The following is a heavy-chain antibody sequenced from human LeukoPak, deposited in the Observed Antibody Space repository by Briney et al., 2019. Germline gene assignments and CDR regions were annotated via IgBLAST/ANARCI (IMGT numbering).Heavy chain of an antibody. CDR3: ARDRPHDYILTGYFYYFDY. V-gene: IGHV1-18*01. J-gene: IGHJ4*02. CDR1: GYTFTSYG. Sequence: ASVKVSFKASGYTFTSYGISWVRQAPGQGLEWMGWISAYNGDTNYAQKFQGRLTMTTGTSTSTAYMEMRSLRSDDTAVYYCARDRPHDYILTGYFYYFDYWGQGTLVTVSS. D-gene: IGHD3-9*01. CDR2: ISAYNGDT.